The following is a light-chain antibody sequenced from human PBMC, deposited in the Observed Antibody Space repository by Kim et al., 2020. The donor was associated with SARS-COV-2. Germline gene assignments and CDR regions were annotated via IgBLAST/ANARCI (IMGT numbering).Light chain of an antibody. V-gene: IGKV1-27*01. CDR3: QKYNSAPWT. CDR2: AAS. Sequence: DIQMAQSPSSLSASVGDRFTITCRASQDIKNYLAWYRQKPGKVPEVLIYAASILQSGVPSRISGSGSGTDFTLTINSLQPEDVATYYCQKYNSAPWTFGQGTKVEIK. CDR1: QDIKNY. J-gene: IGKJ1*01.